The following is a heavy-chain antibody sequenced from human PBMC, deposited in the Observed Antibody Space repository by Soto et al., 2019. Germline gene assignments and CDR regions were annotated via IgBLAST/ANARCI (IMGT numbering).Heavy chain of an antibody. D-gene: IGHD2-21*02. J-gene: IGHJ4*02. CDR3: ARDTVVTPLDY. CDR2: IYYSGST. V-gene: IGHV4-61*01. Sequence: QVQLQESGPGLVKPSETLSLTCTVSGGSVSSGSYYWSWIRQPPGKGLEWIGYIYYSGSTNYNPSLKSRVTISVATSKNQFSLKLSSVPAADTAVYYCARDTVVTPLDYWGQGTLVTVSS. CDR1: GGSVSSGSYY.